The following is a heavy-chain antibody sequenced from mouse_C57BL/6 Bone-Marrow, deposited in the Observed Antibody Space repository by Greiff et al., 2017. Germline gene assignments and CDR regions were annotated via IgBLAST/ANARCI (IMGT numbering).Heavy chain of an antibody. Sequence: QVQLKESGPELVKPEASVKLSCKASGYTFTSYDINWVKQRPGQGLEWIGWIYPRDGSTKYNEKFKGKATLTVDTPSSTAYMELHSLTSEDSAVYFCARDYGSSYWYFDVWGTGTTVTVSS. V-gene: IGHV1-85*01. CDR1: GYTFTSYD. D-gene: IGHD1-1*01. CDR2: IYPRDGST. J-gene: IGHJ1*03. CDR3: ARDYGSSYWYFDV.